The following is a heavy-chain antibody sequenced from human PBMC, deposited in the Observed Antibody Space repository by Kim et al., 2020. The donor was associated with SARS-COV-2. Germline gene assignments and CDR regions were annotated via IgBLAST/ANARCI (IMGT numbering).Heavy chain of an antibody. V-gene: IGHV3-7*01. Sequence: GGSLRLSCVGSGFTFESYWMSWVRQAPGKGLEWVANIMQNGRERYYVASVKGRFTISRDNARNSLSLEMNNLRADDTAVYYCVRGRMGHSGWYGAHWGQG. CDR1: GFTFESYW. CDR2: IMQNGRER. D-gene: IGHD6-19*01. CDR3: VRGRMGHSGWYGAH. J-gene: IGHJ1*01.